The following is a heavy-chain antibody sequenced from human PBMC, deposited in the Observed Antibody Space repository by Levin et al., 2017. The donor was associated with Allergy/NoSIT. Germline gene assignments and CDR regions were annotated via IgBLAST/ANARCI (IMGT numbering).Heavy chain of an antibody. CDR2: ISWNSGSI. Sequence: SLKISCAASGFTFDDYAMHWVRQAPGKGLEWVSGISWNSGSIGYADSVKGRFTISRDNAKNSLYLQMNSLRAEDTALYYCAKAIYSYGSSYFDYWGQGTLVTVSS. D-gene: IGHD5-18*01. V-gene: IGHV3-9*01. J-gene: IGHJ4*02. CDR3: AKAIYSYGSSYFDY. CDR1: GFTFDDYA.